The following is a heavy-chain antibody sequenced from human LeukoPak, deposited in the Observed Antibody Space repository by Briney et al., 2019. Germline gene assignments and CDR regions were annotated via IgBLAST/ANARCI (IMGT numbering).Heavy chain of an antibody. Sequence: SQTLSLTCTVSGGSISSGDYYWSWIRQPPGKGLEWIGYIYYSGSTYYNPSLKSRITITADTSKNQFSLKLSSVTAADTAVYYCARVHRYSGHTGLWGQGTLVTVSS. CDR1: GGSISSGDYY. CDR3: ARVHRYSGHTGL. CDR2: IYYSGST. J-gene: IGHJ4*02. V-gene: IGHV4-30-4*08. D-gene: IGHD7-27*01.